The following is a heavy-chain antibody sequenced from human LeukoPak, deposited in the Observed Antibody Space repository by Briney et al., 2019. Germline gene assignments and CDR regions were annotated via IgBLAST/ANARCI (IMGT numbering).Heavy chain of an antibody. CDR3: ARLRTDAFDI. CDR1: GGSISSYY. D-gene: IGHD4-17*01. Sequence: SETLSLTCTVSGGSISSYYWSWIRQPPGKGLEWIGYIYYSGSTNYNPSLKSRVTISVDTSKNQFSLKLSSVTAADTAVYYCARLRTDAFDIWGQGTMVTASS. CDR2: IYYSGST. V-gene: IGHV4-59*01. J-gene: IGHJ3*02.